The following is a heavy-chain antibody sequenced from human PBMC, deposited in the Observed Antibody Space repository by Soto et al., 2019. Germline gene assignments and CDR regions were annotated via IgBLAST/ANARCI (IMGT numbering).Heavy chain of an antibody. V-gene: IGHV1-3*01. CDR2: INAGNGNT. CDR3: AREEMWELLGAFDY. Sequence: GASVKVCCKASGYTFTSYAMHWVRQAPGQRLEWMGWINAGNGNTKYSQKFQGRVTITRDTSASTAYMELSSLRSEDTAVYYCAREEMWELLGAFDYWGQGTLVTVSS. J-gene: IGHJ4*02. CDR1: GYTFTSYA. D-gene: IGHD1-26*01.